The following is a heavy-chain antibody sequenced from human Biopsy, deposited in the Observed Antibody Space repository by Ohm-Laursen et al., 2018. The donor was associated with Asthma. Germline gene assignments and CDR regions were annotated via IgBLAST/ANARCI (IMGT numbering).Heavy chain of an antibody. CDR3: ARGYSGSDRIVYYYSGLEV. V-gene: IGHV1-46*02. D-gene: IGHD5-12*01. Sequence: GASVKVSCKASGFSFDNYFMHWVRQAPGQGLEWMGIINPSGAGTRYAEKFRGRLIVTRDASTRTAFMDLRSLSSEDTAVYYCARGYSGSDRIVYYYSGLEVWGQGTTVSVSS. CDR2: INPSGAGT. J-gene: IGHJ6*02. CDR1: GFSFDNYF.